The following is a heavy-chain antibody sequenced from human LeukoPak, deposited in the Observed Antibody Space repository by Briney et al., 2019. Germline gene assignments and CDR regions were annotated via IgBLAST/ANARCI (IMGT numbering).Heavy chain of an antibody. D-gene: IGHD1-26*01. Sequence: PGGSPRLSCAASGFTFSSYAMHWVRQAPGKGLEWVAVISYDGSNKYYADSVKGRFTISRDNSKNTLYLQMNSLRAEDTAVYYCARTESLGYNGSYYRGYYYYYGMDVWGQGTTVTVSS. CDR3: ARTESLGYNGSYYRGYYYYYGMDV. J-gene: IGHJ6*02. V-gene: IGHV3-30-3*01. CDR1: GFTFSSYA. CDR2: ISYDGSNK.